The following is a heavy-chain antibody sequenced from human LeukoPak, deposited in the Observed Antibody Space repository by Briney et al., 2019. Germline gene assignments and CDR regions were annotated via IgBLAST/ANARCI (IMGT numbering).Heavy chain of an antibody. V-gene: IGHV4-59*01. J-gene: IGHJ4*02. Sequence: SVTLSFTCSVSGGSISSYYWSWIRQPPGKGLEDIGYIFYSGRTNYNPSLKSRLTISVDTSKNQFSLTLSSVTAADTAVYYCARGQKYRNGYTVTELGSGYFDYWGQGTLVTVSS. D-gene: IGHD5-18*01. CDR2: IFYSGRT. CDR1: GGSISSYY. CDR3: ARGQKYRNGYTVTELGSGYFDY.